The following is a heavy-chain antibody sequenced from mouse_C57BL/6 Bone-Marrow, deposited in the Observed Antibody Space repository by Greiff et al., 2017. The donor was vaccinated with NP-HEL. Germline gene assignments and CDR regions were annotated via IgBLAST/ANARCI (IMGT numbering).Heavy chain of an antibody. Sequence: QVQLQQPGTELVKPGASVKLSCKASGYTFTSYWMHWVKQRPGQGLEWIGNINPSNGGTNYNEKFKSKATLTVDKSSSTAYMQLSSLTSEDSAVYYCARSRYYGSYYWYFDVWGTGTTVTVSS. CDR3: ARSRYYGSYYWYFDV. V-gene: IGHV1-53*01. J-gene: IGHJ1*03. CDR1: GYTFTSYW. CDR2: INPSNGGT. D-gene: IGHD1-1*01.